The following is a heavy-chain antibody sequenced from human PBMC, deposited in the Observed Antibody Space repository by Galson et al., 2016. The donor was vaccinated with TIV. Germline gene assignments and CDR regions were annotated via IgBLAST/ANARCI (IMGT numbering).Heavy chain of an antibody. Sequence: TLSLTCTVSGGSISSHYWSWIRQPPGKGLEWIGYISYTGSTNYSPPLKRRATISLDTSKNQLSLRLSSVTAADTAVYYCARVDYGGFHYWGQGILVTVSS. CDR1: GGSISSHY. J-gene: IGHJ4*02. D-gene: IGHD4/OR15-4a*01. CDR2: ISYTGST. CDR3: ARVDYGGFHY. V-gene: IGHV4-59*11.